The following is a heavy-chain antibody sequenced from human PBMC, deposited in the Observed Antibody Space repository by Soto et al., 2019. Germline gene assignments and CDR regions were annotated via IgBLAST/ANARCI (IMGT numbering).Heavy chain of an antibody. V-gene: IGHV4-30-4*01. Sequence: SETLSLTCTVSGGSIRSDDYYWSWIRQPPGKRLEWIGYIYYSGTTNYNPSLQSRVTISIDTSKNQFSLSLSSVNAADTAVYYCVRDRSNSSDYFDYWGQGPLVTVSS. J-gene: IGHJ4*02. CDR1: GGSIRSDDYY. CDR3: VRDRSNSSDYFDY. CDR2: IYYSGTT. D-gene: IGHD6-6*01.